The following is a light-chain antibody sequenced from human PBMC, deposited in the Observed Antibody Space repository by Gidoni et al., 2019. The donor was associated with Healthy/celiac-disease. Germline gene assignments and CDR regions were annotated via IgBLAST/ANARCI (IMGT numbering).Light chain of an antibody. CDR2: AAS. V-gene: IGKV1-39*01. Sequence: DIQTTYSPSPLSASVGDRVTITCRASQSISSYLDWYQQKPGKAPKLLIYAASSLQSGVPSRFSGSGSGTDFTLTISSLQPEDFATYYCQQSYSTPPSFGQGTKLEIK. CDR1: QSISSY. J-gene: IGKJ2*03. CDR3: QQSYSTPPS.